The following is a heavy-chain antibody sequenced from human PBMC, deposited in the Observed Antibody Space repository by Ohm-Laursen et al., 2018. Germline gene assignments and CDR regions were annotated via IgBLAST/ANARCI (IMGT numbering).Heavy chain of an antibody. CDR2: ISYDGSNK. V-gene: IGHV3-30*03. Sequence: SLRLSCAASGFTFSSYGMHWVRQAPGKGLEWVAVISYDGSNKYYADSVKGRFTISRDNSKNTLYLQMNSLRAEDTAVYYCARGGAIDSWGQGALVTVSS. J-gene: IGHJ4*02. CDR3: ARGGAIDS. D-gene: IGHD2-2*02. CDR1: GFTFSSYG.